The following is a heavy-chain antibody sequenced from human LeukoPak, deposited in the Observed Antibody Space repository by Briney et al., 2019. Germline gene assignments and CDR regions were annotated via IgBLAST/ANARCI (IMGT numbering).Heavy chain of an antibody. CDR2: IYYSGST. CDR1: GGSFSGYY. CDR3: AREDYYDSSGYYYSRDAFDI. Sequence: PSETLSLTCAVYGGSFSGYYWSWIRQPPGKGLEWIGYIYYSGSTYYNPSHKSRVTISVDTSKNQFSLKLSSVTAADTAVYYCAREDYYDSSGYYYSRDAFDIWGQGTMVTVSS. J-gene: IGHJ3*02. V-gene: IGHV4-30-4*01. D-gene: IGHD3-22*01.